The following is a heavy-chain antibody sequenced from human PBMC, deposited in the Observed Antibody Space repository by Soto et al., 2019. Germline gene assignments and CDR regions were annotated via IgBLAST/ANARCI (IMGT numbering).Heavy chain of an antibody. V-gene: IGHV3-30-3*01. J-gene: IGHJ5*02. Sequence: QVQLVESGGGVVQPGRSLRLSCAASGFTFSSYAMHWVRQAPGKGLEWVAVISYDGSNKYYADSVKGRFTISRDNSKNTLYLQMNSLRAEDTAVYYCVRLATSNWFDPWGQGTLVTVSS. CDR3: VRLATSNWFDP. CDR2: ISYDGSNK. CDR1: GFTFSSYA.